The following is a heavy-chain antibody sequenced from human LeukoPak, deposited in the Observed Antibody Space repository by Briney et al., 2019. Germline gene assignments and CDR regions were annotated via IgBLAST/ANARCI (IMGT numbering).Heavy chain of an antibody. CDR3: ASVRGSTPDYYYMDV. J-gene: IGHJ6*03. V-gene: IGHV3-30*02. Sequence: GGSLRLSCVASGFTFMNYGMAWVRQAPGKGLEWVAYIRYDGDVESYGDSVEGRFTISRDNSKRTGLLQMSSLRPEDTAVYYCASVRGSTPDYYYMDVWGKGTTVRVSS. CDR2: IRYDGDVE. CDR1: GFTFMNYG. D-gene: IGHD1-26*01.